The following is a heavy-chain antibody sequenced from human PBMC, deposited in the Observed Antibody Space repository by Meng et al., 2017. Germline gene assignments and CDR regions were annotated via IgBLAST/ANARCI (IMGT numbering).Heavy chain of an antibody. CDR1: GGSISSSSYY. CDR3: ARVAYCSGGSCYSGGNPHGFDY. V-gene: IGHV4-39*07. CDR2: IYYSGST. Sequence: SETLSLTCTVSGGSISSSSYYWGWIRQPPGKGLEWIGSIYYSGSTYYNPSLKSRVTISVDTSKNQFSLKLSSVTAADTAVYYCARVAYCSGGSCYSGGNPHGFDYWGQGTLVTVSS. D-gene: IGHD2-15*01. J-gene: IGHJ4*02.